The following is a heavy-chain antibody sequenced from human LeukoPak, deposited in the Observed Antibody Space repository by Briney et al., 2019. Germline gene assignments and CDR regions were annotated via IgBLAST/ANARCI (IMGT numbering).Heavy chain of an antibody. CDR3: ARDSNYYGSGSLPNA. D-gene: IGHD3-10*01. CDR1: GGSISSGSYY. V-gene: IGHV4-61*02. J-gene: IGHJ4*02. CDR2: IYTSGST. Sequence: PSETLSLTCTVSGGSISSGSYYWSWIRQPAGKGLEWIGRIYTSGSTNYNPSLKSRVTISVDTSKNQFSLKLSSVTAADTAVYYCARDSNYYGSGSLPNAWGQGTLVTVSS.